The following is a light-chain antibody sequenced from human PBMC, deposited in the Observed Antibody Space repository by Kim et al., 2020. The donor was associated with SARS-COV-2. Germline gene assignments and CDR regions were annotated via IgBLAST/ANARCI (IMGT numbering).Light chain of an antibody. J-gene: IGLJ3*02. CDR3: QTWGSGTWV. V-gene: IGLV4-69*01. CDR2: INSDGSL. CDR1: SGHSTYA. Sequence: QLVLTQSPSASASLGDSVKLTCTLSSGHSTYAIAWHQQQPQKAPRFLMRINSDGSLSKGDNIPDRFSVSTSGAERYFTISSLQSEDEADYYCQTWGSGTWVFGGGTQLTVL.